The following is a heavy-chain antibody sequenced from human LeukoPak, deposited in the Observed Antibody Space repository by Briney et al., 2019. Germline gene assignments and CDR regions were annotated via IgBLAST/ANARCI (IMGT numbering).Heavy chain of an antibody. D-gene: IGHD3-22*01. Sequence: GGSLRLSCAASGFTFSTHSMNWVRQAPGKGLEWVSSISSSSSYIYYADSVKGRFTISRDNAKNSLYLQMNSLRAEDTAAYYCARSYYDSSGYSTYDYWGQGTLVTVSS. CDR3: ARSYYDSSGYSTYDY. J-gene: IGHJ4*02. CDR2: ISSSSSYI. CDR1: GFTFSTHS. V-gene: IGHV3-21*01.